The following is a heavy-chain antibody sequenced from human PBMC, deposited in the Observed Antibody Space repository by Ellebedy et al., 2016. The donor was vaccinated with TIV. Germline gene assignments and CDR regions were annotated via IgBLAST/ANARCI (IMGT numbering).Heavy chain of an antibody. V-gene: IGHV1-18*01. CDR1: GYTFTSYG. CDR3: ARGLTPQYSSSWYDYYYYGMDV. D-gene: IGHD6-13*01. J-gene: IGHJ6*02. Sequence: ASVKVSCKASGYTFTSYGISWVRQAPGQGLEWMGWISAYNGNTNYAQKLQGRVTMTTDTSTSTAYMELRSLRSDDTAVYYCARGLTPQYSSSWYDYYYYGMDVWGQGTTVTVSS. CDR2: ISAYNGNT.